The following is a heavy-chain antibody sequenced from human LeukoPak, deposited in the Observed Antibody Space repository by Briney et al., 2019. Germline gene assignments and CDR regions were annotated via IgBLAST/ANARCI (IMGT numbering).Heavy chain of an antibody. CDR3: ARALPDYYDGSGYYDY. V-gene: IGHV3-33*01. D-gene: IGHD3-22*01. CDR1: GFMFSNYG. Sequence: GGSPRLSCAASGFMFSNYGMHWVRQAPGKGLEWVAVIWYDGSNEYYADSVEGRFTISRDNSKNTLYLQMNSLRPEDTAVYYCARALPDYYDGSGYYDYWGQGTLVTVSS. CDR2: IWYDGSNE. J-gene: IGHJ4*02.